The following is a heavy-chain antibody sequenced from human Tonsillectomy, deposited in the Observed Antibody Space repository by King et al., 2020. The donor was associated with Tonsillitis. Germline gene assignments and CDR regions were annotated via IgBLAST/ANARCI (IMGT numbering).Heavy chain of an antibody. CDR3: ARGEQYYDFRSGYYYFDA. V-gene: IGHV3-48*01. J-gene: IGHJ4*02. D-gene: IGHD3-3*01. CDR1: GFTFSSYS. Sequence: VQLVESGGGLVQPGGSLRLSCAASGFTFSSYSMNWVRQAPGKGLEWISYITSTTNTIYYADSVRGRYTISRDNAKNSLYLQMSSLRAEDTAVYFCARGEQYYDFRSGYYYFDAWGQGTLVTVSS. CDR2: ITSTTNTI.